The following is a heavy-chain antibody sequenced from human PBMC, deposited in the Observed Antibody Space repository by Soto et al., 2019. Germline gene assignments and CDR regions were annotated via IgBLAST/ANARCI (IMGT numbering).Heavy chain of an antibody. V-gene: IGHV3-74*02. CDR2: ISTDASST. Sequence: EVQLVESGGGLVQPGGSLRLSCAASGFTFSSYWMHWVRQAPGKGLVWVSSISTDASSTSYADPVKGRFTISRENTKNTLYLQMNSVRAEDTAVYYCARMPNKSTQNWGKGTRVIVSP. D-gene: IGHD2-2*01. CDR3: ARMPNKSTQN. CDR1: GFTFSSYW. J-gene: IGHJ1*01.